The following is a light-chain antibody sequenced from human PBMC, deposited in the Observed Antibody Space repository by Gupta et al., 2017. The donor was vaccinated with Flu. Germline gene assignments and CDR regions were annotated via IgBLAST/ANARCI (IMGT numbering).Light chain of an antibody. V-gene: IGKV1-33*01. CDR3: QQEENLPIP. J-gene: IGKJ4*01. CDR2: DAS. CDR1: HDISNY. Sequence: PSSRSASVGDRVTMSCQASHDISNYLSWYQQKPGKVPKLLISDASNVETGVPSRFSGSGSGTXFTLTIXSLQPEDFATYYCQQEENLPIPFGXGTTVDVK.